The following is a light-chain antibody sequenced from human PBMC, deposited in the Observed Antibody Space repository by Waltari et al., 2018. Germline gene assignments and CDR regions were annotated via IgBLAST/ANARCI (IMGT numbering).Light chain of an antibody. CDR1: SSNIGAGYD. CDR2: RNG. Sequence: QSVLTQPPSVSGAPGQRVTISCTGSSSNIGAGYDVHWYQQLPGTAPKLLISRNGNGPAGVPDRFAGSKSGTSASLAITGLQAEDEADYYCQSHDSSLSAGVFGGGTKLTVL. J-gene: IGLJ3*02. V-gene: IGLV1-40*01. CDR3: QSHDSSLSAGV.